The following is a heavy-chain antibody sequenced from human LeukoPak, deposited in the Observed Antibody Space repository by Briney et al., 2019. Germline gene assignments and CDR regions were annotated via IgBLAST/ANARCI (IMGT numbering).Heavy chain of an antibody. D-gene: IGHD3-9*01. CDR3: ARGLRSGYYFG. V-gene: IGHV1-8*02. J-gene: IGHJ4*02. CDR1: GYTFTGYY. CDR2: MNPNSGNT. Sequence: ASVKVSCKASGYTFTGYYMHWVRQAPGQGLEWMGWMNPNSGNTGYAQKFQGRVTMTRNTSISTAYMELSSLRSEDTAVYYCARGLRSGYYFGWGQGTLVTVSS.